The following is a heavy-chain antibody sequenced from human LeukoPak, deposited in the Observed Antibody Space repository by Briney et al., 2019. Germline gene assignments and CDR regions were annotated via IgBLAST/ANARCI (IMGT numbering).Heavy chain of an antibody. D-gene: IGHD4-17*01. V-gene: IGHV4-4*02. CDR2: INHSGST. J-gene: IGHJ4*02. CDR1: GGSISSSNW. CDR3: ARLYGDYTDFDY. Sequence: PSETLSLTCAVSGGSISSSNWWSWVRQPPEKGLEWIGEINHSGSTNYNPSLKSRVTISVDTSKNQFSLKLSSVTAADTAVYYCARLYGDYTDFDYWGQGTLVTVSS.